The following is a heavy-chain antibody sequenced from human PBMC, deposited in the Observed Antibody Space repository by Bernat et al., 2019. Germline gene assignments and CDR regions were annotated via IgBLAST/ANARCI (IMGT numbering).Heavy chain of an antibody. J-gene: IGHJ3*01. CDR2: INHSGGT. Sequence: QVQLQQWGAGLLKPSGTLSLTCAVYRGSLSGYYWSWIRQPPGKGLEWIGEINHSGGTNYNPSLKSRVTISVESSKGQFSLKLNSVTADDTAVYYCAKRGFPRAFDVWGQGTMVTFSS. D-gene: IGHD2/OR15-2a*01. CDR3: AKRGFPRAFDV. V-gene: IGHV4-34*01. CDR1: RGSLSGYY.